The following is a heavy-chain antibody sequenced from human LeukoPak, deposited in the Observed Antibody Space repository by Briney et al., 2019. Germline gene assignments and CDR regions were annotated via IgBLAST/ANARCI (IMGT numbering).Heavy chain of an antibody. CDR1: GFTVSSNY. CDR3: ARGDILTGYSY. J-gene: IGHJ4*02. Sequence: GSLRLSCAASGFTVSSNYMSWIRQPPGKGLEWIGEINHRGSTKYNPSLKSRVTISVDTSKNQFSLNLRSATAADTAVYYCARGDILTGYSYWGQGTLVTVSS. CDR2: INHRGST. D-gene: IGHD3-9*01. V-gene: IGHV4-34*01.